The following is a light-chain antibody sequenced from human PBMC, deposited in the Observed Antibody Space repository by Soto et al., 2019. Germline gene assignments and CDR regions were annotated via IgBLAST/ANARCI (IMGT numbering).Light chain of an antibody. CDR2: EGR. V-gene: IGLV2-23*01. Sequence: QSVLTQPASMSGSPGQSITISCTGTSSDVGSYNLVSWYQQHPGKAPKVIIYEGRKRPSGVSNRFSGSKSGNTASLTISGLQAEDEADYYCCSFAGSTPFVFGNGTQVTV. J-gene: IGLJ1*01. CDR1: SSDVGSYNL. CDR3: CSFAGSTPFV.